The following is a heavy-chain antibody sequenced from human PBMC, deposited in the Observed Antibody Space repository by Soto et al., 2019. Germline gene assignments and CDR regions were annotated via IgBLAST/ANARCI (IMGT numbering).Heavy chain of an antibody. Sequence: PGGSLRLSCAASEFTVSSNYMSWVCQAPGKGLEWVSHIYRGGSTYYADSVKGRFTISRDNSKNTLDLQMNSLRAEDTAVYFCARLKDGDYFDYWGQGTLVTVSS. J-gene: IGHJ4*02. CDR1: EFTVSSNY. V-gene: IGHV3-66*04. D-gene: IGHD4-17*01. CDR2: IYRGGST. CDR3: ARLKDGDYFDY.